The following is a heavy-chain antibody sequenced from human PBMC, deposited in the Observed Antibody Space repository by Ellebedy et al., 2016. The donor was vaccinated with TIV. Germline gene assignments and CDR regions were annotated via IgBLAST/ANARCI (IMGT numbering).Heavy chain of an antibody. D-gene: IGHD2-15*01. CDR1: GYSFTSYW. CDR2: IYPGDSDT. CDR3: ARGPLYCSGGSCYHYYGVDV. J-gene: IGHJ6*02. Sequence: GESLKISCKGSGYSFTSYWIGWVRQMPGKGLEWMGIIYPGDSDTRYSPSFQGQVTISADKSISTAYLQWSSLKASDTAMYYCARGPLYCSGGSCYHYYGVDVWGQGTTVTVSS. V-gene: IGHV5-51*01.